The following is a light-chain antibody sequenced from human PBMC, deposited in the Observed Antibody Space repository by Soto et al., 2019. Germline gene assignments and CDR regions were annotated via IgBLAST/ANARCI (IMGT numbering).Light chain of an antibody. CDR1: QSIGTN. Sequence: ETVMTQSPATLSVSPGDRVTLSCRASQSIGTNLLWLQQSPGQPPRLLISGASDRVAGVPDRFSGSGSGTDFTLTIIGLQSEDCAVYYCQQYAGWPRTFGQGTKLEIK. J-gene: IGKJ2*01. V-gene: IGKV3-15*01. CDR3: QQYAGWPRT. CDR2: GAS.